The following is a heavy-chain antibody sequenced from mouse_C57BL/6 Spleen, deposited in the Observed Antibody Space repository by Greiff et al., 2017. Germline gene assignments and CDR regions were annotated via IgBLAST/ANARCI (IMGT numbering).Heavy chain of an antibody. Sequence: VQLQQSGAELARPGASVKLSCKASGYTFTSYGISWVKQRTGQGLEWIGEIYTRSGNTYYNEKFKGKATLTADKSSSTAYMELRSLTSEDSAVYFCARSEDGYYDYFDYWGQGTTLTVSS. CDR3: ARSEDGYYDYFDY. CDR1: GYTFTSYG. CDR2: IYTRSGNT. V-gene: IGHV1-81*01. D-gene: IGHD2-3*01. J-gene: IGHJ2*01.